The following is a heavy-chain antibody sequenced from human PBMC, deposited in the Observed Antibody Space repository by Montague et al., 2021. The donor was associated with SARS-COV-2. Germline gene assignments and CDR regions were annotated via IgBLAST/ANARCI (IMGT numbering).Heavy chain of an antibody. D-gene: IGHD2-15*01. Sequence: RAISGDSVSSNTATWNWIRQSPSRGLEWLGRTYYRSKWYHDYAISLKSRITINPDTSKNQFSLQLSSVAPEDTAVSYCARTTTRMLYPENAFDIWGQGTMVTVSS. CDR2: TYYRSKWYH. CDR3: ARTTTRMLYPENAFDI. V-gene: IGHV6-1*01. J-gene: IGHJ3*02. CDR1: GDSVSSNTAT.